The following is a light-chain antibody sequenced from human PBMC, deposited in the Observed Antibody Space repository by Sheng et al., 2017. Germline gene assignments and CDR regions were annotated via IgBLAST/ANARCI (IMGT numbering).Light chain of an antibody. V-gene: IGKV3-15*01. Sequence: DIVMTQSPATLSVSPGERATLSCRASQSVSSNLAWYQQKPGQAPXLLIYGASTRATGIPARFXGSGSGTESTLTISSLQSEDFAVYYCQQYNNWPPLTFGPGTKVDIK. CDR3: QQYNNWPPLT. J-gene: IGKJ3*01. CDR1: QSVSSN. CDR2: GAS.